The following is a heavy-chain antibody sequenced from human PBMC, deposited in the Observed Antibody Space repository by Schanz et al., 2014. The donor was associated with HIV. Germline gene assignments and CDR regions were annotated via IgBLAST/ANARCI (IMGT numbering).Heavy chain of an antibody. CDR2: VYIGDST. D-gene: IGHD4-17*01. V-gene: IGHV3-66*01. J-gene: IGHJ4*02. CDR1: GFTISSNY. Sequence: EMKLVESGGGLVKPGGSLRLSCAVSGFTISSNYMSWVRQAPGKGLEWVSVVYIGDSTFYANSVKGRFTISRDNSKNTLYLQMNSLRSEDTAVYYCARAGLHDYGDSGLDYWGQGTLVTVSS. CDR3: ARAGLHDYGDSGLDY.